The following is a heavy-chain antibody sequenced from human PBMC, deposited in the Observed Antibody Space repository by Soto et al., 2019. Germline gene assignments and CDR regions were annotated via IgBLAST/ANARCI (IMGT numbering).Heavy chain of an antibody. CDR3: ARGVDDYGDYVGGDDYYGMDV. Sequence: QVQLVQSGAEVKKPGSSVKVSCKASGGTFSSYAISWVRQAPGQGLEWMGGIIPIFGTANYAQKFQGRVTITADESTSTAYMELSSLSSEDTAVYDCARGVDDYGDYVGGDDYYGMDVWGQGTTVTVSS. CDR2: IIPIFGTA. J-gene: IGHJ6*02. CDR1: GGTFSSYA. D-gene: IGHD4-17*01. V-gene: IGHV1-69*12.